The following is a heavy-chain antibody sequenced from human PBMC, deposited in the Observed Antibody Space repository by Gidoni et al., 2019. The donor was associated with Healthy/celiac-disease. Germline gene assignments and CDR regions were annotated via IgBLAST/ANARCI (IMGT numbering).Heavy chain of an antibody. CDR1: GFTFSSYS. Sequence: DVQLVESGGGVVKPGGSMRLSRAASGFTFSSYSMNWVLQAPGKGLEWVSSISSSSSYIYYADSVKGRFTISRDNAKNSLYLQMNSLRAEDTAVYYCARDAGDYFDYWGQGTLVTVSS. J-gene: IGHJ4*02. CDR3: ARDAGDYFDY. CDR2: ISSSSSYI. V-gene: IGHV3-21*01.